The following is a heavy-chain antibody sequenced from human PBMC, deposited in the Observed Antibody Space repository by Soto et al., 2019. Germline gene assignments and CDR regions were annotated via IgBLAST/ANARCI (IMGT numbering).Heavy chain of an antibody. CDR1: GFTFSSYA. D-gene: IGHD2-15*01. V-gene: IGHV3-23*01. J-gene: IGHJ6*02. CDR2: ISGSGGST. Sequence: GGSLRLSCAASGFTFSSYAMSWVRQAPGKGLEWVSAISGSGGSTYYADSVKGRFTIPRDNSKNTLYLQMNSLRAEDTAVYYCAKVKVFGDILDYYYGMDVWGQGTTVTVSS. CDR3: AKVKVFGDILDYYYGMDV.